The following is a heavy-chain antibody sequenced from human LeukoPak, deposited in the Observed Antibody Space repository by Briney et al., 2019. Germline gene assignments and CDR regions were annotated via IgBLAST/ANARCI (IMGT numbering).Heavy chain of an antibody. D-gene: IGHD5-18*01. J-gene: IGHJ4*02. CDR2: IYFSGTT. V-gene: IGHV4-34*01. CDR3: ARQRSGYSYGYGKFDY. Sequence: PSETLSLTCAVYGGSFSDYYWSWIRQPPGKGLEWIGSIYFSGTTYYNPSLRSRVTISVDTSKNQFSLKLSSVTAAETAVYYCARQRSGYSYGYGKFDYWGQGTLVTVSS. CDR1: GGSFSDYY.